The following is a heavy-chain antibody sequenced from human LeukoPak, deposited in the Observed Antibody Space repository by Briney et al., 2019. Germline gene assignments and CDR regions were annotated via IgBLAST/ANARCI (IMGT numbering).Heavy chain of an antibody. D-gene: IGHD2-2*01. V-gene: IGHV1-69*05. J-gene: IGHJ2*01. CDR1: GGTFSGYA. CDR3: ARDKSYCSSTSCPGWYFDL. Sequence: GASVKVSCKASGGTFSGYAISWVRQAPGQGLEWMGGIIPIFSTANYAQKFQGRVTITTDESTSTAYMELSSLRSEDTAVYYCARDKSYCSSTSCPGWYFDLWGRGTLVTVSS. CDR2: IIPIFSTA.